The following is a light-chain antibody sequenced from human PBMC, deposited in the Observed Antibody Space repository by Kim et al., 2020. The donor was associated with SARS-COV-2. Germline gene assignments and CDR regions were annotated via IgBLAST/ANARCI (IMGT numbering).Light chain of an antibody. Sequence: SSELTQDPAVSVALGQTVRITCQRDSLRSYYATWYQQKPGQAPILLIYGKNNRPSGIPDRFSGSSSGNTASLTITGTQAGDEADYYCNSRDTNDIVLFGG. CDR1: SLRSYY. V-gene: IGLV3-19*01. CDR3: NSRDTNDIVL. CDR2: GKN. J-gene: IGLJ2*01.